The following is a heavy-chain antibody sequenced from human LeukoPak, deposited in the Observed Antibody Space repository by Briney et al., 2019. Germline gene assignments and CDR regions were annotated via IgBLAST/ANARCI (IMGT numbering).Heavy chain of an antibody. CDR1: GFTFSSNY. V-gene: IGHV3-53*01. CDR3: ARGTTYYYDSSGFPDFDY. Sequence: GGSLRLSCAASGFTFSSNYVSWVRQAPGKGLEWVSVIFSGGTTYYADSVKDRFTISRDNSKNTLYLQMNSLRAEDTAMYYCARGTTYYYDSSGFPDFDYWGQGTLVTVSS. D-gene: IGHD3-22*01. J-gene: IGHJ4*02. CDR2: IFSGGTT.